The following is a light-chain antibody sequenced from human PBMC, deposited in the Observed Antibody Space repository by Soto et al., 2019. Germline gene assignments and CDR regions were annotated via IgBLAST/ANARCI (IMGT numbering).Light chain of an antibody. CDR1: QSVSNY. CDR3: QQRKSRLT. J-gene: IGKJ4*01. Sequence: DIVLTQSPATLSLSPGERATLSCRASQSVSNYLAWYQQKPGQAPRLLIYDASNRAPGIPARFSGSGSGADFSLTISRLEPEDFAFYYCQQRKSRLTFGGGTKVEIK. V-gene: IGKV3-11*01. CDR2: DAS.